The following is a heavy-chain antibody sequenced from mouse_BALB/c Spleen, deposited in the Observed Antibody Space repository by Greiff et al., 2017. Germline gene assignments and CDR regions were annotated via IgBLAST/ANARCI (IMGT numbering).Heavy chain of an antibody. CDR2: IHYSGST. Sequence: EVKLMESGPDLVKPSQSLSLTCTVTGYSITSGYSWHWIRQFPGNKLEWMGYIHYSGSTNYNPSLKSRISITRDTSKNQFFLQLNSVTTEDTATYYGAREGDLLRPLYWYCEVWGAGTTVTVSS. V-gene: IGHV3-1*02. J-gene: IGHJ1*01. D-gene: IGHD1-2*01. CDR3: AREGDLLRPLYWYCEV. CDR1: GYSITSGYS.